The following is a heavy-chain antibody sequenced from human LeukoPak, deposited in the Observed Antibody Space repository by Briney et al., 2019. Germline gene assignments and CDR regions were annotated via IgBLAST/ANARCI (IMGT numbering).Heavy chain of an antibody. V-gene: IGHV1-2*02. CDR1: GYTFTGYY. J-gene: IGHJ4*02. CDR3: ARADGSAWPTGEFDY. Sequence: ASVKVSCKASGYTFTGYYMHWVRQAPGQGLEWVGWINPNNGGTNYAQKFQGRVTMIRDTSISTAYMELSRVRSDDTAVYYCARADGSAWPTGEFDYWGQGTLVTVSS. D-gene: IGHD6-19*01. CDR2: INPNNGGT.